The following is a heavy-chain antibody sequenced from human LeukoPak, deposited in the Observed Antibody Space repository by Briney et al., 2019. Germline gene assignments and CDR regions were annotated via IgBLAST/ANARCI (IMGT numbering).Heavy chain of an antibody. CDR2: ISYDGSNK. V-gene: IGHV3-30*04. Sequence: GGSLRLSCAASGFTFRSYAMHWVRQAPGKGLEWVAVISYDGSNKYYADSVKGRFTISRDNSKNTLYLQMNSLRAEDTAMYYCAKGEKGLIVVVILDYWGQGTLVTVSS. J-gene: IGHJ4*02. CDR1: GFTFRSYA. CDR3: AKGEKGLIVVVILDY. D-gene: IGHD3-22*01.